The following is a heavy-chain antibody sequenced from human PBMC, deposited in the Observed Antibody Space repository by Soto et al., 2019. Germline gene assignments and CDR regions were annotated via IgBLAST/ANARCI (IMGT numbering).Heavy chain of an antibody. V-gene: IGHV4-34*01. CDR3: ARGGGYSYGFYYYYYGMDV. Sequence: SETLSLTRAVYGGSFSGYYWSWIRQPPGKGLEWIGEINHSGSTNYNPSLKSRVTISVDTSKNQFSLKLSSVTAADTAVYYCARGGGYSYGFYYYYYGMDVWGQGTTVT. J-gene: IGHJ6*02. CDR1: GGSFSGYY. D-gene: IGHD5-18*01. CDR2: INHSGST.